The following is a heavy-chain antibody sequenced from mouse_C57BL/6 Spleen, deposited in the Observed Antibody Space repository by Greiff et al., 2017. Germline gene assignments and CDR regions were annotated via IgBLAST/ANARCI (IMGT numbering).Heavy chain of an antibody. CDR1: GFTFSSYA. D-gene: IGHD1-1*01. Sequence: DVMLVESGGGLVKPGGSLKLSCAASGFTFSSYAMSWVRQTPEKRLEWVATISDGGSYTYYPDNVKGRFTISRDNAKNNLYLQMSHLKSEDTAMYYCARGTYYGSSFFYAMDYWGQGTSVTVSS. CDR2: ISDGGSYT. CDR3: ARGTYYGSSFFYAMDY. J-gene: IGHJ4*01. V-gene: IGHV5-4*03.